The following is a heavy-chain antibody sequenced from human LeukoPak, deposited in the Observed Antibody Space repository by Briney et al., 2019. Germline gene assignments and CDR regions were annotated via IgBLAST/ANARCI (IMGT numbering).Heavy chain of an antibody. CDR2: IYYSGST. J-gene: IGHJ5*02. Sequence: SETLSLTCTVSGGSISSGDYYWSWIRQPPGKGLEWIGYIYYSGSTNYNPSLKSRVTISADTSKNQFSLKLSSVTAADTAVYYCARASISYNWLDPWGQGTLVTVSS. CDR3: ARASISYNWLDP. V-gene: IGHV4-61*08. D-gene: IGHD2/OR15-2a*01. CDR1: GGSISSGDYY.